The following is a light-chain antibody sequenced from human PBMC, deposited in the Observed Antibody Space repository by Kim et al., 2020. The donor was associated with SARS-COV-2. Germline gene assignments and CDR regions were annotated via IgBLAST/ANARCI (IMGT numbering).Light chain of an antibody. J-gene: IGLJ3*02. CDR3: SSYRSSSTWV. CDR1: SSDVGGYNF. Sequence: QSALTQPASVSGSPGQSITISCTGTSSDVGGYNFVSWYQQHPGKAPKLIIYDVNKRPSGVSNRFSGSKSGSTASLTISGLQAEDEADYYCSSYRSSSTWVFGGGTQLTVL. CDR2: DVN. V-gene: IGLV2-14*01.